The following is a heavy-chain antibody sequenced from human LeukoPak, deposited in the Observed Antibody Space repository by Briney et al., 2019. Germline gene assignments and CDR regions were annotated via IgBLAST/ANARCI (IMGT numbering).Heavy chain of an antibody. CDR2: MYPGDSDT. CDR3: ARRDGYNMGAFDI. D-gene: IGHD5-24*01. J-gene: IGHJ3*02. CDR1: GYSFSTYW. V-gene: IGHV5-51*01. Sequence: GGSLKISCRGSGYSFSTYWVGWVRRMPGKGLEWMGIMYPGDSDTRYSPSFQGQFTISADKSISTAYLQWSSLKASDTAMYYCARRDGYNMGAFDIWGQGTMVTVSS.